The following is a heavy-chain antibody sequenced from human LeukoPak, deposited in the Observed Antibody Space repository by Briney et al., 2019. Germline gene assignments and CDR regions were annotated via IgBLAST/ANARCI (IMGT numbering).Heavy chain of an antibody. V-gene: IGHV3-53*01. Sequence: LTGGSLRLSCAASGFTVSSNYMTWVRQAPGKGLEWVAVLYNAGLTYYADSVKGRFTISRDNPRNTLYLQMNSLRAEDTAVYYCARDYSASGSYSALDIRGQGTMVTVSS. CDR3: ARDYSASGSYSALDI. CDR2: LYNAGLT. D-gene: IGHD3-10*01. CDR1: GFTVSSNY. J-gene: IGHJ3*02.